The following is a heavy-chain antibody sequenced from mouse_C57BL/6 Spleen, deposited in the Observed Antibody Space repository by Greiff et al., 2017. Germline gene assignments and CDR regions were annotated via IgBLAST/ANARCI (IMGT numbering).Heavy chain of an antibody. CDR3: SRDYDYDDGAWFAY. CDR2: IHPNSGST. CDR1: GYTFTRYW. D-gene: IGHD2-4*01. V-gene: IGHV1-64*01. J-gene: IGHJ3*01. Sequence: VQLQQPGAELVKPGASVKLSCKASGYTFTRYWMHWVKQRPGQGLEWIGMIHPNSGSTNYNEKFKSKATLTVDKSSSTAYMQLSSLTSEDSAVYYCSRDYDYDDGAWFAYWGQGTLVTVSA.